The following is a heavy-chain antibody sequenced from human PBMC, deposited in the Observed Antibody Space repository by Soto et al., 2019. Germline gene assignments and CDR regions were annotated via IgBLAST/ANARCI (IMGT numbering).Heavy chain of an antibody. CDR2: ISGGGGST. Sequence: PGGSLRLSCAASGVTFTNYAMNWARQAPGKGLEWVSAISGGGGSTYYADSVKGRFTISRDNSKNTLYLQMNSLRAEDTAVYYCAKEGVPGTGGWFDPWGQGTLVTVSS. CDR3: AKEGVPGTGGWFDP. J-gene: IGHJ5*02. V-gene: IGHV3-23*01. CDR1: GVTFTNYA. D-gene: IGHD6-19*01.